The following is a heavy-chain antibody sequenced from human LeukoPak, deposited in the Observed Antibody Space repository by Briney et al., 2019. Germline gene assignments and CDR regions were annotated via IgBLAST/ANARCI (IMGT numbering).Heavy chain of an antibody. CDR3: ARAWDGYSSSWTGRYFDY. D-gene: IGHD6-13*01. V-gene: IGHV3-74*01. Sequence: GGSLRLSCAASGFTFSSYWMHWVRQAPGKGLVWVSRINSDGSSTSYADSVKGRFTISRDNSKNTLYLQMNSLRAEDTAVYYCARAWDGYSSSWTGRYFDYWGQGTLVTVSS. CDR2: INSDGSST. CDR1: GFTFSSYW. J-gene: IGHJ4*02.